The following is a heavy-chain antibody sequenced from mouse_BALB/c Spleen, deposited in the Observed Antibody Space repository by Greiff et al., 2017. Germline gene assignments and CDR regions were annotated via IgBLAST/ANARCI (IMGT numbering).Heavy chain of an antibody. J-gene: IGHJ3*01. CDR1: GFTFNTYA. V-gene: IGHV10-1*02. CDR3: VRADYDYDAWFAY. Sequence: EVQLVESGGGLVQPKGSLKLSCAASGFTFNTYAMNWVRQAPGKGLEWVARIRSKSNNYATYYADSVKDRFTISRDDSQSMLYLQMNNLKTEDTAMYYCVRADYDYDAWFAYWGQGTLVTVSA. CDR2: IRSKSNNYAT. D-gene: IGHD2-4*01.